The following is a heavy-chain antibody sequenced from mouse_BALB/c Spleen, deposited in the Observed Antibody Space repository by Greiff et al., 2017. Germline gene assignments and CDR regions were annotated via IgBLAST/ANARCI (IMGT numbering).Heavy chain of an antibody. D-gene: IGHD2-4*01. CDR3: ARCDYDYFDY. CDR1: GYAFSSYW. Sequence: QVQLQQSGAELVRPGSSVKISCKASGYAFSSYWMNWVKQRPGQGLEWIGQIYPGDGDTNYNGKFKGKATLTADKSSSTAYMQLSSLTSEDSAVYFCARCDYDYFDYWGQGTTLTVSS. V-gene: IGHV1-80*01. J-gene: IGHJ2*01. CDR2: IYPGDGDT.